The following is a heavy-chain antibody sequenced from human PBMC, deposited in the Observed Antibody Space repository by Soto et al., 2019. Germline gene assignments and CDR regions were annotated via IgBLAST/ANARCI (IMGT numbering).Heavy chain of an antibody. J-gene: IGHJ4*02. CDR1: GFTFSGVA. CDR2: IRSKGNNYAT. V-gene: IGHV3-73*01. D-gene: IGHD2-8*02. CDR3: IRHDPNWYWY. Sequence: QSVGSLRLSCAASGFTFSGVAMHWVRQASGKGLEWVGRIRSKGNNYATAYAASVRGRFTVSRDDSKNTAYLQMNSLKTEDTAVYYCIRHDPNWYWYWGRGTLVTVSS.